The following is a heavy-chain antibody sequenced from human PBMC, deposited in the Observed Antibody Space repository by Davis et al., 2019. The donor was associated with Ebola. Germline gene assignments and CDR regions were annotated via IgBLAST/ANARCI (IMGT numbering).Heavy chain of an antibody. J-gene: IGHJ4*02. CDR1: GFTFSSYS. D-gene: IGHD3-16*01. CDR3: AKRGGGSYSFYFDY. CDR2: ISYDGSNK. V-gene: IGHV3-30*18. Sequence: PGGSLRLSCAASGFTFSSYSMNWVRQAPGKGLEWVAVISYDGSNKYYADSVKGRFTISRDNSKNTLYLQMNSLRAEDTAVYYCAKRGGGSYSFYFDYWGQGTLVTVSS.